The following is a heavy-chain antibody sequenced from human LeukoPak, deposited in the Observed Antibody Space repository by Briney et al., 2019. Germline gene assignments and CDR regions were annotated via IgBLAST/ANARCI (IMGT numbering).Heavy chain of an antibody. CDR3: ARVNRGDAFDI. CDR1: GFTASSNY. V-gene: IGHV3-53*04. D-gene: IGHD3-16*02. CDR2: ICSDDRT. J-gene: IGHJ3*02. Sequence: PGGSLRLSCAASGFTASSNYMSWVRQAPGKGLEWVSVICSDDRTYYADSVKGRFTISRHTSKKTLYLQMNSLRAEDTAVYYCARVNRGDAFDIWGQGTLVTVSS.